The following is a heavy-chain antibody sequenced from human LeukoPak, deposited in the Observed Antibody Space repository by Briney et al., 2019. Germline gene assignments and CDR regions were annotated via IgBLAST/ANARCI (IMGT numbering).Heavy chain of an antibody. CDR1: GYTFTSYG. D-gene: IGHD6-19*01. Sequence: ASVKVSCKASGYTFTSYGISWVRQAPGQGLEWMGWISAYNGNKNYAQKLQGRVTMTTDTSTSTAYMELRSLRSDETAVYYCARDSGYRSGWYQNPRGGHDAFDIWGKGTMVTVSS. V-gene: IGHV1-18*01. CDR3: ARDSGYRSGWYQNPRGGHDAFDI. J-gene: IGHJ3*02. CDR2: ISAYNGNK.